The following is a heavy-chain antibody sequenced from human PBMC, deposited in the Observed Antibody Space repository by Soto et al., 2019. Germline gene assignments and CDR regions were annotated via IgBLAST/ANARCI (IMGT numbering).Heavy chain of an antibody. CDR1: GFTFSGYG. CDR3: VPRTTHTGNY. V-gene: IGHV3-33*01. Sequence: GGSLRLSCAASGFTFSGYGMHWVRQAPGKGLEWVAVIWHDGKNKYYVDSVKGRFTISRDNSENTLYLQMNSLGAEDTAVYYCVPRTTHTGNYWGQGTLVTVSS. D-gene: IGHD1-1*01. J-gene: IGHJ4*02. CDR2: IWHDGKNK.